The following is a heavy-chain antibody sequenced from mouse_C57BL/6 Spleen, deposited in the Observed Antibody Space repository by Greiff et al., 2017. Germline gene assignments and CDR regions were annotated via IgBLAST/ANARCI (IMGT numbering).Heavy chain of an antibody. D-gene: IGHD2-2*01. J-gene: IGHJ1*03. CDR2: IHPNSGST. V-gene: IGHV1-64*01. Sequence: VQLQQPGAELVKPGASVKLSCKASGYTFTSYWMHWVKQRPGQGLEWIGMIHPNSGSTNYNEKFKSKATLTVDKSSSTAYMQLSSLTSEDSAVYYCARGMVTTKGRCDVWGTGTTVTVSS. CDR1: GYTFTSYW. CDR3: ARGMVTTKGRCDV.